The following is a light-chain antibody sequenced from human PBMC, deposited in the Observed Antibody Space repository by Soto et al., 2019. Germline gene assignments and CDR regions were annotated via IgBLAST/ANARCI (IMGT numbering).Light chain of an antibody. Sequence: EIVLTQSPGTLSLSPGERATLSCRASQSVISNYLAWYQQKPGQAPRLLIYAASTRATGIPARFSGRGSGTEFTLTISSLQFEDFAIYYCQQYNNWPHTFGQGTRMEIK. CDR1: QSVISN. J-gene: IGKJ5*01. CDR3: QQYNNWPHT. CDR2: AAS. V-gene: IGKV3D-15*01.